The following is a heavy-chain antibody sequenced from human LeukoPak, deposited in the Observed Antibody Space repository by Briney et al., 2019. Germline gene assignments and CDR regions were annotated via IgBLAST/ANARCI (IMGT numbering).Heavy chain of an antibody. D-gene: IGHD2-21*02. J-gene: IGHJ6*03. CDR2: ISGSGGST. CDR3: TKDLTDYHYYYTDV. V-gene: IGHV3-23*01. CDR1: GFTFSSYA. Sequence: PGGSLRLSCAASGFTFSSYAMSWVRQAPGKGLEWVSAISGSGGSTYYADSVKGRFTSSRDNSKNTLYLQMNSLRAEDTAVYYCTKDLTDYHYYYTDVWGKGTTVIVSS.